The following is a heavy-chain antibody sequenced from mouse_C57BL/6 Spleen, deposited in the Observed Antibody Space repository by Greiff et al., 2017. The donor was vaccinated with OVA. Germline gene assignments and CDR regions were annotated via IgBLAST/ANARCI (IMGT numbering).Heavy chain of an antibody. D-gene: IGHD2-5*01. CDR3: ASYYSNYGFAY. CDR2: IYPGGGYT. Sequence: QVQLQQPGAELVRPGTSVKMSCKASGYTFTNYWIGWAKQRPGHGLEWIGDIYPGGGYTNYNEKFKGKATLTADKSSSTAYMQFSSLTSEDSAIYYCASYYSNYGFAYWGQGTLVTVSA. V-gene: IGHV1-63*01. CDR1: GYTFTNYW. J-gene: IGHJ3*01.